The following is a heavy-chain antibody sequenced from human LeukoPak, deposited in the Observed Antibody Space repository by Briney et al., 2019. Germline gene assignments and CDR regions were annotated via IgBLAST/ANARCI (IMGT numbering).Heavy chain of an antibody. CDR3: ARGSSNSGSYFDYFDY. J-gene: IGHJ4*02. V-gene: IGHV3-21*01. D-gene: IGHD1-26*01. Sequence: GGSLRLSCAASGFTFSRNSMHWVRQAPGKGLEWVSCISTSSSYIYYADSVKGRFSISRDNARKSLYLELNSLRGEDTAVYYCARGSSNSGSYFDYFDYWGRGTLVTVSS. CDR1: GFTFSRNS. CDR2: ISTSSSYI.